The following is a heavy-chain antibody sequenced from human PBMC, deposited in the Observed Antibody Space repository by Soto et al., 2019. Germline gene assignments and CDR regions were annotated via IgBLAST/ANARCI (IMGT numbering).Heavy chain of an antibody. CDR2: IIPIFGTA. V-gene: IGHV1-69*13. Sequence: SVKVSCKASGGTFSSYAISWVRQAPGQGLEWMGGIIPIFGTANYAQKFQGRVTITADESTSTAYMEPSSLRSEDTAVYYCARDMYYYDSSGYYYPNNWSDPWRQGTLVTVSS. CDR3: ARDMYYYDSSGYYYPNNWSDP. D-gene: IGHD3-22*01. CDR1: GGTFSSYA. J-gene: IGHJ5*02.